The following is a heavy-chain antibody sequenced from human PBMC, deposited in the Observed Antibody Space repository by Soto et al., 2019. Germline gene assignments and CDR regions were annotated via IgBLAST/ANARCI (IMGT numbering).Heavy chain of an antibody. V-gene: IGHV3-15*07. J-gene: IGHJ4*02. Sequence: EVQLVESGGGLVKPGGSLRLSCAASGFSFTNAWMNWVRQAPGKGLEWVGRINDKSEGEPTEYAATVKDRFAISRDDSKMMLYLQMDSPKTDDTALYDCTTGGRIGLYSLDYWAQGTLVTVSS. CDR2: INDKSEGEPT. CDR1: GFSFTNAW. CDR3: TTGGRIGLYSLDY. D-gene: IGHD6-19*01.